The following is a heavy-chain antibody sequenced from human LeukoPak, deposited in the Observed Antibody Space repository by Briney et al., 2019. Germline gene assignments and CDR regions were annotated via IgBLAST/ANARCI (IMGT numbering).Heavy chain of an antibody. CDR2: INADIGGT. CDR1: GYTFTDYY. Sequence: ASVKVSCKASGYTFTDYYIHWVRQAPGQGLEWMVWINADIGGTHYAQNFQGRVTMTRDTTTSTAYMEVSRLRSDDTAVYYCARYSPAPLDAFEIWGQGTMDSVSS. D-gene: IGHD6-13*01. J-gene: IGHJ3*02. CDR3: ARYSPAPLDAFEI. V-gene: IGHV1-2*02.